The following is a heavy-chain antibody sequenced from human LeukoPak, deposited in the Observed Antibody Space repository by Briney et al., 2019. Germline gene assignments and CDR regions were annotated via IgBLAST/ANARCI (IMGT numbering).Heavy chain of an antibody. Sequence: PSETLSLTCTVSGDSMSSYYWSWIRQPPGKGLEWIGYIYYSGSTNYNPSLKSRVTISVDTSKNQFSLRLSSVTAADTAVYYCARERISYSSGWSPTSSYYFDYWGQGTLVTVSS. CDR2: IYYSGST. J-gene: IGHJ4*02. CDR3: ARERISYSSGWSPTSSYYFDY. V-gene: IGHV4-59*01. CDR1: GDSMSSYY. D-gene: IGHD6-13*01.